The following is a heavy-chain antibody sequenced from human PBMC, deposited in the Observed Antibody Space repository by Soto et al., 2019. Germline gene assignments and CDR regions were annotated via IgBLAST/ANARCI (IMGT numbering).Heavy chain of an antibody. D-gene: IGHD3-10*01. CDR3: TTRLVLLWFGEFFDY. CDR2: IKSKTDGGTT. J-gene: IGHJ4*02. CDR1: GFTFSNAW. V-gene: IGHV3-15*01. Sequence: GGSLRLSCAASGFTFSNAWMSWVRQAPGKGLEWVGRIKSKTDGGTTDYAAPVKGRFTISRDDSKNTLYLQMNSLKTEDTAVYYCTTRLVLLWFGEFFDYWGQGTLVTVSS.